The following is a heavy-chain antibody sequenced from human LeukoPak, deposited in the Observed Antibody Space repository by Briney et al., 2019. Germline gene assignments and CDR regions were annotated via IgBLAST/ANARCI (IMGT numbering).Heavy chain of an antibody. CDR1: GGTFSSYA. Sequence: SVKVSCKASGGTFSSYAVSWVRQAPGQGLEWMGGIIPIFGTANYAQKFQGRVTITTDESTSTAYMELSSLRSEDTAVYYCARGNITMIVVQAFDIWGQGTMVTVSS. D-gene: IGHD3-22*01. V-gene: IGHV1-69*05. J-gene: IGHJ3*02. CDR3: ARGNITMIVVQAFDI. CDR2: IIPIFGTA.